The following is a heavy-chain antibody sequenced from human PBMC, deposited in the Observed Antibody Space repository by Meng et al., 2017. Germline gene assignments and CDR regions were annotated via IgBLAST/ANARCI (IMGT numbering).Heavy chain of an antibody. J-gene: IGHJ4*02. D-gene: IGHD7-27*01. CDR1: GGTLTGYY. V-gene: IGHV1-2*06. CDR2: INPNSGGT. Sequence: QVQRVHSGAEVKKPGSSVKVACKASGGTLTGYYMHWVRQAPGQGLEWMGRINPNSGGTNYAQKFQGRVTMTRDTSISTAYTELSRLRSDDTAVYYCARGDWGSLSFDYWGQGTLVTVSS. CDR3: ARGDWGSLSFDY.